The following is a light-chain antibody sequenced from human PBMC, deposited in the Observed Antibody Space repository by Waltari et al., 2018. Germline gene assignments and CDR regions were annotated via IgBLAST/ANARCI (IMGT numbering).Light chain of an antibody. V-gene: IGKV3-20*01. Sequence: IVLTQSPDTLSLSPGQRATLSCRASQTINNNFLVWYQHKPGQAPRLIIHGASRRATGFPDRFSGSGSGTDFTLTINSLKPEDSAVYYCQQYDGSVLTFGGGTKVEI. CDR1: QTINNNF. J-gene: IGKJ4*01. CDR2: GAS. CDR3: QQYDGSVLT.